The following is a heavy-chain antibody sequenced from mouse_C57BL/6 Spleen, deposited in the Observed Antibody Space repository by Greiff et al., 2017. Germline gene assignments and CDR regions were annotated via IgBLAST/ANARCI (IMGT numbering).Heavy chain of an antibody. CDR1: GYTFTSYW. D-gene: IGHD3-1*01. V-gene: IGHV1-55*01. Sequence: VQLQQPGAELVKPGASVKMSCTASGYTFTSYWITWVKQRPGQGLEWIGDIYPGSGSTNYNEKFKSKATLTVDTSSSTAYMQLSSLTSEDSAVYYCARWGYGRDYAMDYWGQGTSVTVSS. J-gene: IGHJ4*01. CDR2: IYPGSGST. CDR3: ARWGYGRDYAMDY.